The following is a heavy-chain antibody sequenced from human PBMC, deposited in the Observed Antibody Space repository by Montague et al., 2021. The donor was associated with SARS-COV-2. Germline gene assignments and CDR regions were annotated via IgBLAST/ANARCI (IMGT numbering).Heavy chain of an antibody. CDR3: ARTGLGAYDILTGYTVNAFDM. CDR1: GGSITSYY. V-gene: IGHV4-59*01. D-gene: IGHD3-9*01. Sequence: TLSLTCTVSGGSITSYYWTWIRQPPGKGLEWVGRIYYSGSTNYNPSLKSRVTISVDTSKNQLSLKLSSVTAADTAVYYCARTGLGAYDILTGYTVNAFDMWGQGTMVTVSS. J-gene: IGHJ3*02. CDR2: IYYSGST.